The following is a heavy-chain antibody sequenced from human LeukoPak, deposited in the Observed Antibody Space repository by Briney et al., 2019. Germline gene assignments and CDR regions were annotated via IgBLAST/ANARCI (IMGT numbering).Heavy chain of an antibody. V-gene: IGHV3-23*01. Sequence: PGGSLRLSCAASGFTFSSYAMSWVRQAPGKGLEWVSAISGSGGSTYYADSVKGRFTISRDNSKNTLYLQMNSLRAKDTAVYYCAKNPGAITMIVVVITSFDYWGQGTLVTVSS. CDR3: AKNPGAITMIVVVITSFDY. J-gene: IGHJ4*02. CDR1: GFTFSSYA. CDR2: ISGSGGST. D-gene: IGHD3-22*01.